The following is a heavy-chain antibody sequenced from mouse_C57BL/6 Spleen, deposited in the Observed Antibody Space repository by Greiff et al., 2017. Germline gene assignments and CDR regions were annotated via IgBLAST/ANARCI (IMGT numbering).Heavy chain of an antibody. CDR3: ARGVTTVVARAMDY. CDR2: IDPSDSYT. J-gene: IGHJ4*01. D-gene: IGHD1-1*01. V-gene: IGHV1-69*01. CDR1: GYTFTSYW. Sequence: VQLQQPGAELVMPGASVKLSCKASGYTFTSYWMLWVKQRPGQGLEWIGEIDPSDSYTNYNQKFKGKSTLTVDKSSSTAYMQLSSLTSEDSAVYYCARGVTTVVARAMDYWGQGTSVTVSS.